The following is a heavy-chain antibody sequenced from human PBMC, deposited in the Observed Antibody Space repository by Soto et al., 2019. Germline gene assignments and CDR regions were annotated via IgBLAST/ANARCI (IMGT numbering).Heavy chain of an antibody. Sequence: SETLSLTCTVSGGSISSGDYYWSWIRQPPGKGLEWIGYIYYSGSTYYNPSLKSRVTISVDTSKNQFSLKLSSVTAADTAVYYCASRAPEVGATDYYYYGMDVWGQGTTVTVSS. J-gene: IGHJ6*02. D-gene: IGHD1-26*01. V-gene: IGHV4-30-4*01. CDR1: GGSISSGDYY. CDR2: IYYSGST. CDR3: ASRAPEVGATDYYYYGMDV.